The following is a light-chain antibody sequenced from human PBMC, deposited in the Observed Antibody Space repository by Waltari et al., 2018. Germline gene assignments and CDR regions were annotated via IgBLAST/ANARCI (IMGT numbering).Light chain of an antibody. Sequence: EIVMTQSPATLSVSPGETATLSCRASQSVSSNVAWYQKKPGQAPRLLIYDASTRAPSIPARFRGSGSGTEFTLTISSLQSEDFAVYYGQQYNRWPPLTFGHGTRLEI. CDR3: QQYNRWPPLT. CDR2: DAS. J-gene: IGKJ5*01. CDR1: QSVSSN. V-gene: IGKV3-15*01.